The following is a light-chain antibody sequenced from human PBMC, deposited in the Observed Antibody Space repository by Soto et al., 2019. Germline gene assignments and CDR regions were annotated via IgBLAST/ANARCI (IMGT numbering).Light chain of an antibody. Sequence: QSVLTQPRSVSGSPGQSVAISCIGTSSDVGASNYVSWYQQHPGKAPKLMIYDVTKRPSGVPDRFSGSKSGNTASLTISGLQAEDEADYYCCSNAGSYTLVFGGGTKLTVL. CDR3: CSNAGSYTLV. CDR2: DVT. J-gene: IGLJ3*02. V-gene: IGLV2-11*01. CDR1: SSDVGASNY.